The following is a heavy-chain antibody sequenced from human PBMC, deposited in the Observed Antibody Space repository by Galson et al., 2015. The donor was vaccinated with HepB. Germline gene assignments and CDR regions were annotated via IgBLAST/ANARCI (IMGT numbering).Heavy chain of an antibody. Sequence: SLRLSCAASGFTFSNYNMHWVRQAPGKGLEWVSSISSSSSYIYYADSMKGRFTVYRDNTKNSLYLQMNSLRAEDTAVYYCARDPPLGTPFDYWGQGTLVTVSS. V-gene: IGHV3-21*01. D-gene: IGHD7-27*01. CDR1: GFTFSNYN. CDR3: ARDPPLGTPFDY. CDR2: ISSSSSYI. J-gene: IGHJ4*02.